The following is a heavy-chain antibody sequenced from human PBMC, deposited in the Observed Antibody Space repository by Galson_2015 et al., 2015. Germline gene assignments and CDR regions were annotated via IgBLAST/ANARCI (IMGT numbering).Heavy chain of an antibody. Sequence: SLRLSCAASGFTFSSYAMHWVRQAPGKGLEWVAVISYDGSNKYYADSVKGRFTISRDNSKNTLYLQMNSLRAEDTAVYYCARGRGDGYNYPPYYYYYGMDVWGQGTTVTVSS. J-gene: IGHJ6*02. V-gene: IGHV3-30-3*01. CDR1: GFTFSSYA. CDR2: ISYDGSNK. D-gene: IGHD5-24*01. CDR3: ARGRGDGYNYPPYYYYYGMDV.